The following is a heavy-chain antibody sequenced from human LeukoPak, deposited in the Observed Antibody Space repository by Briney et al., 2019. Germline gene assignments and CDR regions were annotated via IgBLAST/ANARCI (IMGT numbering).Heavy chain of an antibody. CDR2: MNPSSANT. Sequence: ASVKVSCKASGYTFTSYDINWVRQATGQGLEWMGYMNPSSANTGYAQKFQGRVTITWSTSISPAYMELSSLTSEDTAMYYCVREGLDYWGQGTLVTVSS. V-gene: IGHV1-8*01. CDR3: VREGLDY. CDR1: GYTFTSYD. J-gene: IGHJ4*02.